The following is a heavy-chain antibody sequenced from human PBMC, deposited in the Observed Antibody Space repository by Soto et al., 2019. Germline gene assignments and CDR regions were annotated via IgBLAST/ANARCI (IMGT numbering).Heavy chain of an antibody. D-gene: IGHD6-19*01. V-gene: IGHV1-18*01. CDR2: ISTFHGSI. CDR1: GYTFTSHG. J-gene: IGHJ4*02. CDR3: ARFYSSGWPRGYFDY. Sequence: QVQLVQSGGEVKKPGASVKVSCKAAGYTFTSHGISWVRQAPGQGLEWMEWISTFHGSINYAQKFQGRVTMTTDTSTSTAYMELRSLRSDDTAVYYCARFYSSGWPRGYFDYWGQGTPVTVSA.